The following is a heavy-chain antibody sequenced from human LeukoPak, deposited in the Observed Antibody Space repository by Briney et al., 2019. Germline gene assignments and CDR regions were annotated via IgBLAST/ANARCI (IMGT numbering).Heavy chain of an antibody. CDR2: IGATFTTI. Sequence: PGGSLRLSCAASGFTFSSYGMNWVCQPPGKGLEWVSYIGATFTTIYDADSVKGRFTISRDNAKNSLFLQMNSLRVEDTAVYYCARTMWGFDYWGQGTLVTVSS. CDR1: GFTFSSYG. CDR3: ARTMWGFDY. D-gene: IGHD7-27*01. J-gene: IGHJ4*02. V-gene: IGHV3-48*03.